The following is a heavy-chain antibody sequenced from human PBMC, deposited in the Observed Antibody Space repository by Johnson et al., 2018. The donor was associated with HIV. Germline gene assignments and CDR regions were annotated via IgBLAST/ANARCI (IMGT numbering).Heavy chain of an antibody. CDR1: GFTVSSYY. J-gene: IGHJ3*02. CDR3: ARRDNSGWADAFDI. V-gene: IGHV3-66*01. Sequence: VQLVESGGGLVQPGGSLRLSCAASGFTVSSYYMSWVRQAPGKGLEWVSVLFSGGSTYYADSVKGRFTISRDNSKNTLYLQMNSLRGEDTAVYYCARRDNSGWADAFDIWGQGTMVTVSS. D-gene: IGHD6-19*01. CDR2: LFSGGST.